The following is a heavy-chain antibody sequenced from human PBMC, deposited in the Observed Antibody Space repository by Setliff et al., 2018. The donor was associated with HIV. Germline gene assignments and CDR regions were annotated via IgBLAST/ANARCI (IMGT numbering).Heavy chain of an antibody. CDR1: SDSNSSSY. D-gene: IGHD2-21*02. Sequence: WETLSLTCTVSSDSNSSSYWTWIRQPPGQGLEWIGYVHHSGSTKYNASLRSRVTMSVDTSKYLFSLTLRSVTAADTAVYYCASAGPYCGDDCPYNWLTPWGQGTLVTVS. CDR2: VHHSGST. CDR3: ASAGPYCGDDCPYNWLTP. V-gene: IGHV4-59*01. J-gene: IGHJ5*02.